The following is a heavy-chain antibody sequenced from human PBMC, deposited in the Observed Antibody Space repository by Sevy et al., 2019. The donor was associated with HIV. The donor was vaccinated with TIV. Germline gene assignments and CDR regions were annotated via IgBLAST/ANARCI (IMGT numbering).Heavy chain of an antibody. J-gene: IGHJ4*02. CDR2: IYSDGTT. Sequence: GGSLRLSCAASGFTVSSNYMTWVRQVPGKGLEGVSVIYSDGTTYHADSVKDRFTISRDNSKNTLYLRMNSLRAEDTAVYYCARGKSGYGYALNYWGQGTLVTVSS. CDR1: GFTVSSNY. V-gene: IGHV3-66*01. D-gene: IGHD5-18*01. CDR3: ARGKSGYGYALNY.